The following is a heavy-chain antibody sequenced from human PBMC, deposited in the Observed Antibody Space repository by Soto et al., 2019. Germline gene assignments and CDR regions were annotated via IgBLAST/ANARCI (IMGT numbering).Heavy chain of an antibody. J-gene: IGHJ3*02. Sequence: PGGSLRLSCGASGFTFSNHWMSWVRQAPGKGLEWVANMKHDGSEKYYVDSVKGRFTISRDNAKSSLYLQMNSLRAEDTAVYYCARRPKGPGYSYSWGDAFDIWGQGTMVTVSS. D-gene: IGHD6-13*01. CDR1: GFTFSNHW. CDR2: MKHDGSEK. CDR3: ARRPKGPGYSYSWGDAFDI. V-gene: IGHV3-7*02.